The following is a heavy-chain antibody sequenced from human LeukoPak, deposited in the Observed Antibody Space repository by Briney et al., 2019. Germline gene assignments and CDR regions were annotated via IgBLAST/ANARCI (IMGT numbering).Heavy chain of an antibody. Sequence: SETLSLTCAVYGGSFTGYYWNWIRQPPGKGLEWIGRIYTSGSTNYNPSLKSRVTISVDTSKNQFSLKLSSVTAADTAVYYCARDTAVDHSLGYWGQGTLVTVSS. J-gene: IGHJ4*02. CDR2: IYTSGST. V-gene: IGHV4-59*10. D-gene: IGHD5-18*01. CDR3: ARDTAVDHSLGY. CDR1: GGSFTGYY.